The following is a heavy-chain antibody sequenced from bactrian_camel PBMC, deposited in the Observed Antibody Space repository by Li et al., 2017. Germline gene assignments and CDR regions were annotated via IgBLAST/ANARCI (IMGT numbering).Heavy chain of an antibody. Sequence: HVQLVESGGGSVQTGGSLRLSCAASGYMFTAGCMAWFRQAPGKEREGVALIFRDGGTIYADAVKHRFTISRDNSKSTLYLQMNSLSLEDAAMYYCGLDRSLYGACDDVSVYRGQGTQVTVS. D-gene: IGHD2*01. CDR2: IFRDGGT. CDR1: GYMFTAGC. J-gene: IGHJ4*01. V-gene: IGHV3S53*01.